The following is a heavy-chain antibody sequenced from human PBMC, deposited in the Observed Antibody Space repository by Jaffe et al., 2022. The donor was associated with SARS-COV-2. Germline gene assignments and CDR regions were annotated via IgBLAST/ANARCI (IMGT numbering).Heavy chain of an antibody. CDR2: IKQDGSEK. D-gene: IGHD3-22*01. CDR3: ARDYYDSSGYYDNAFDI. Sequence: EVQLVESGGGLVQPGGSLRLSCAASGFTFSSYWMSWVRQAPGKGLEWVANIKQDGSEKYYVDSVKGRFTISRDNAKNSLYLQMNSLRAEDTAVYYCARDYYDSSGYYDNAFDIWGQGTMVTVSS. V-gene: IGHV3-7*01. CDR1: GFTFSSYW. J-gene: IGHJ3*02.